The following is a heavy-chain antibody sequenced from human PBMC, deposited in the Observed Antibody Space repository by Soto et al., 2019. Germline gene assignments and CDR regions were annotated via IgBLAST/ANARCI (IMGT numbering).Heavy chain of an antibody. V-gene: IGHV4-39*01. D-gene: IGHD6-13*01. Sequence: QLQLQKSGPGLVKPSETLSLSCTVSGGSITSSFYWGWIRQPPGKGLEWIGSIYGTGNTYYNPSLKGRVTISADMSKNQFSLNLISVTAADTAVYYCRSSSRYSTDVWGQGATVTVSS. CDR2: IYGTGNT. J-gene: IGHJ6*02. CDR1: GGSITSSFY. CDR3: RSSSRYSTDV.